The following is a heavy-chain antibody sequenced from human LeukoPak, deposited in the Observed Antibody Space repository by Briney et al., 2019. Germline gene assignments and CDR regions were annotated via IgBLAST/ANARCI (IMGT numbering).Heavy chain of an antibody. D-gene: IGHD6-6*01. V-gene: IGHV3-7*01. J-gene: IGHJ4*02. CDR2: IKEDGCRD. CDR1: GFTFNTYW. CDR3: VRDRLFSQVDIVLDE. Sequence: GRSLRLSFPASGFTFNTYWMSWVRQAPGKGLEWLATIKEDGCRDRYVDYVEGSFNISSDIAKNSLYLKMNRLRAEETAVYQCVRDRLFSQVDIVLDEWGQGTLVTVSS.